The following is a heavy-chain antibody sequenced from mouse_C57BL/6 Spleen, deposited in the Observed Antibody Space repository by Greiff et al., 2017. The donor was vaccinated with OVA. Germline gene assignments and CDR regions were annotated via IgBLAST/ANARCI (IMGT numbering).Heavy chain of an antibody. CDR1: GYTFTSYW. Sequence: EVQLQQSGTVLARPGASVKMSCKTSGYTFTSYWMHWVKQRPGQGLEWIGAIYPGNSDTSYNHKFKGKAKLTAVTSASTAYMELSSLTNEDSAVYYCTRKDYGSSYGYFDVWGTGTTVTVSS. V-gene: IGHV1-5*01. D-gene: IGHD1-1*01. CDR2: IYPGNSDT. J-gene: IGHJ1*03. CDR3: TRKDYGSSYGYFDV.